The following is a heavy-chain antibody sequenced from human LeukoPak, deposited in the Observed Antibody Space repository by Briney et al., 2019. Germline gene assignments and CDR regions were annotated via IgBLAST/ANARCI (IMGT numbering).Heavy chain of an antibody. Sequence: SETLSLTCAVYGGSFTGYYWSWIRQPPGKGLEWIGEISHRGSTNYNPSLKSRATISVYTSKNQFSLKLTSVTAADTAVYYCARGRRQLVRSWGYWGQGTLVTVSS. CDR1: GGSFTGYY. D-gene: IGHD6-13*01. CDR2: ISHRGST. V-gene: IGHV4-34*01. CDR3: ARGRRQLVRSWGY. J-gene: IGHJ4*02.